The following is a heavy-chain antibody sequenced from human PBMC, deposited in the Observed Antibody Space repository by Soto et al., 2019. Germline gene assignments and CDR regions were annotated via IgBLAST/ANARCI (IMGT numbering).Heavy chain of an antibody. Sequence: GGSLRLSCAASGFTFRSYWMHWVRQAPGKGLEWVSVIYSGGTTIDYADSVKGRFTISRDNAENSLDLQMNSLGAEDTAPYYCVRDQLYYYDIFGRPLNGFDIWGQGTMVTVSS. J-gene: IGHJ3*02. D-gene: IGHD3-22*01. CDR2: IYSGGTTI. V-gene: IGHV3-48*01. CDR1: GFTFRSYW. CDR3: VRDQLYYYDIFGRPLNGFDI.